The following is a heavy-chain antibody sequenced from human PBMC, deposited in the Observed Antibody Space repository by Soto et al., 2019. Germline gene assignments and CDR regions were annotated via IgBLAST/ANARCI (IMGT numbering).Heavy chain of an antibody. CDR3: ARLPLQTLLFLEYYYGMDV. Sequence: PGESLKISCKGSGYSFSSYWISWVRQMPGKGLEWMGRIDPSDSYTNYSPSFQGHVTISADKSISTAYLQWSSLEASDTAMYYCARLPLQTLLFLEYYYGMDVWGRGTTVTASS. J-gene: IGHJ6*02. D-gene: IGHD3-3*01. CDR1: GYSFSSYW. CDR2: IDPSDSYT. V-gene: IGHV5-10-1*01.